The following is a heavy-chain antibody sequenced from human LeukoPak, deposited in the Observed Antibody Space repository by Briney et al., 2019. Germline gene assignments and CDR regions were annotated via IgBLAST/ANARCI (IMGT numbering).Heavy chain of an antibody. CDR2: INHSGST. Sequence: SETLSLTCAVYGGSFSGYYWSWIRQPPGKGLEWIGEINHSGSTNYNPSFKSRVTISVDTSKNQFSLKLSSVTAADTAVYYCARGALRYYDFWSGYQNWFDPWGQGTLVTVSS. D-gene: IGHD3-3*01. CDR1: GGSFSGYY. J-gene: IGHJ5*02. CDR3: ARGALRYYDFWSGYQNWFDP. V-gene: IGHV4-34*01.